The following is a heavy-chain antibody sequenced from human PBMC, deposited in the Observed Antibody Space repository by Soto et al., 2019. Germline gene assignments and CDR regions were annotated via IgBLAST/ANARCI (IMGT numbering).Heavy chain of an antibody. J-gene: IGHJ5*02. D-gene: IGHD3-16*02. CDR1: GFIFSAYA. CDR2: ISFDGSEK. Sequence: QVQLVESGGGVVQPGRSLRVSCAASGFIFSAYAMHWVRQAPDKGLECVAVISFDGSEKYYADSVRGRFTISRDNSKNTLYLQINHLKIEDTAVYYCAQGPSHGDVWGTHRYAPPRGWFDPWGQGTLVTVSS. V-gene: IGHV3-30*18. CDR3: AQGPSHGDVWGTHRYAPPRGWFDP.